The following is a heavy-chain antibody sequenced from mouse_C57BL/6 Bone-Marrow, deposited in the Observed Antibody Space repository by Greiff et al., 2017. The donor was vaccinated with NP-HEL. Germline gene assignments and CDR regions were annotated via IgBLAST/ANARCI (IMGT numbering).Heavy chain of an antibody. CDR3: ARRGGDGAWFAY. J-gene: IGHJ3*01. CDR1: GYTFTDYY. Sequence: VQLQQSGPELVKPGASVKISCKASGYTFTDYYMNWVKQSHGKSLEWIGDINPNNGGTSYNQKFKGKATLTVDKSSSTAYMELRSLTSEDSAVYYCARRGGDGAWFAYWGQGTLVTVSA. V-gene: IGHV1-26*01. CDR2: INPNNGGT.